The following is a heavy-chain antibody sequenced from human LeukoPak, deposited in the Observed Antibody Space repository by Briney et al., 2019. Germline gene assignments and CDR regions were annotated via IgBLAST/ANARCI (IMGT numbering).Heavy chain of an antibody. Sequence: PGGPLRLSCAASGFTFSSYAMHGVRQAPGKGLEWVAVTSYGGSNQYYADSVKGRFTLSRDNSKKTVYLQMTSLRPEDTAVYYCAREWRVVAATSAAFDIWGQGTMVTVSS. CDR3: AREWRVVAATSAAFDI. J-gene: IGHJ3*02. V-gene: IGHV3-30-3*01. D-gene: IGHD2-15*01. CDR1: GFTFSSYA. CDR2: TSYGGSNQ.